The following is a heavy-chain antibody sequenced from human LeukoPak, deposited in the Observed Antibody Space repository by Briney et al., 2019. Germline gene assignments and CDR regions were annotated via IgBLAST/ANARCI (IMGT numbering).Heavy chain of an antibody. Sequence: GGSLRLSCAASGFTFSSYAMRWVRQAPGKGLEWISSISGSGGSTNSADSVKGRFTISRDNSKNTLYLQMNSLRAEDTGVYFCATEANLAGYFDYWGQGTLVTVSS. J-gene: IGHJ4*02. CDR3: ATEANLAGYFDY. V-gene: IGHV3-23*01. CDR2: ISGSGGST. D-gene: IGHD3-10*01. CDR1: GFTFSSYA.